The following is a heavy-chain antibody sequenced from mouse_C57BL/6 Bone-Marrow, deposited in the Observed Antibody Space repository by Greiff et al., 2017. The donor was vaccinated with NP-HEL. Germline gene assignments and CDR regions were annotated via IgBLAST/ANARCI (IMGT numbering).Heavy chain of an antibody. V-gene: IGHV5-4*01. D-gene: IGHD2-4*01. CDR2: ISDGGSYT. CDR3: ARDSYDSFAY. CDR1: GFTFSSYA. Sequence: EVQLVESGGGLVKPGGSLKLSCAASGFTFSSYAMSWVRQTPAKRLEWVATISDGGSYTYYPDNVKGRFTISRANAKNDLYLQMRHLKSEDTAMYYCARDSYDSFAYWGQGTLVTVSA. J-gene: IGHJ3*01.